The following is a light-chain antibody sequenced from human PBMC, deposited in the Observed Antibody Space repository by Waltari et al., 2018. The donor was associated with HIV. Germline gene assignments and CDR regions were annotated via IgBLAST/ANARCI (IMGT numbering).Light chain of an antibody. CDR2: LGS. V-gene: IGKV2-28*01. J-gene: IGKJ5*01. CDR1: QSLLHSDGNNY. CDR3: MQSLQTPT. Sequence: DIVMIQSPLSLPVTPGEPASISCRSSQSLLHSDGNNYLEWYVQKPGQSPQRLIHLGSNRASGVPDRFSGSGSGTHVILKISKVEAEDVGIFFCMQSLQTPTFGQGTRLDI.